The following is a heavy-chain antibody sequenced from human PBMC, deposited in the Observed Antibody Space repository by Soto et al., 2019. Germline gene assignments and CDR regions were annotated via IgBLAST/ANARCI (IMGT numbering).Heavy chain of an antibody. D-gene: IGHD4-17*01. CDR3: ARDDYGDSIDN. CDR1: GGYISSYY. Sequence: SETLSLTCTVSGGYISSYYWSWIRQPPGKGLEWIGYFYYNGSTNYNPSLKSRVSISADTSKNQFSLKLSSVTAADTAVYYCARDDYGDSIDNWGQGTLVTVS. CDR2: FYYNGST. V-gene: IGHV4-59*01. J-gene: IGHJ4*02.